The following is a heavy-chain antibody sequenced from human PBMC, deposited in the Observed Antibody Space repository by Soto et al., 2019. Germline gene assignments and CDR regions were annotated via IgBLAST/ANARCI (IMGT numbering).Heavy chain of an antibody. D-gene: IGHD6-13*01. CDR3: ARGSLGIAAAVNWFDP. V-gene: IGHV6-1*01. CDR2: TYYRSKWYN. J-gene: IGHJ5*02. CDR1: GDSVSRNSAA. Sequence: SQTLSLTCAISGDSVSRNSAAWNWIRQSPSRGLEWLGRTYYRSKWYNDYAVSVKSRITINPDTSKNQFSLQLNSVTPEDTAVYYCARGSLGIAAAVNWFDPWGQGTLVTVSS.